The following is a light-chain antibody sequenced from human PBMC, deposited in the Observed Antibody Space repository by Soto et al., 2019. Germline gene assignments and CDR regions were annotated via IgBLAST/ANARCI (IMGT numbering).Light chain of an antibody. Sequence: EIVMTQSPATLSVSPGERATLSCRTSHSVNSHVAWYQQNPGQAPRLLLYGASTRATGIPVRFSGSGSGTVYTLSIHSLLPVDFALYDCPRYKNWAIFGQGTRRDIK. CDR3: PRYKNWAI. J-gene: IGKJ5*01. V-gene: IGKV3-15*01. CDR2: GAS. CDR1: HSVNSH.